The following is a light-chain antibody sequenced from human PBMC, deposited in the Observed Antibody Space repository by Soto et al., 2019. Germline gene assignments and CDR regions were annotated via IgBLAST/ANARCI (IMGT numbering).Light chain of an antibody. J-gene: IGLJ3*02. CDR1: SSNIGAAYD. CDR2: GNN. CDR3: QSYDSSLSGWV. Sequence: QSVLTQPPSVSGAPGQKVTISCTRSSSNIGAAYDVHWYQHLPGTAPKLLIYGNNNRPSGVPDRFSGSKSGTSASLAITGLHAEDEADYSCQSYDSSLSGWVFGGGTKLTVL. V-gene: IGLV1-40*01.